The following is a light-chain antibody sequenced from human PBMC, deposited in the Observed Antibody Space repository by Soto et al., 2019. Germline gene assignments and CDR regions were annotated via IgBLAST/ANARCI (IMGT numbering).Light chain of an antibody. V-gene: IGKV3-11*01. CDR3: QQRSNWPRT. CDR2: DVS. CDR1: QSVSSY. Sequence: ERVMTQSPVTLSVSPGESVTLSCRASQSVSSYLIWYQQKPGQAPKLLIYDVSNRATGIPARFSGSGSGTDFTLTISSLEPEDFAVYYCQQRSNWPRTFGQGMKVDIK. J-gene: IGKJ1*01.